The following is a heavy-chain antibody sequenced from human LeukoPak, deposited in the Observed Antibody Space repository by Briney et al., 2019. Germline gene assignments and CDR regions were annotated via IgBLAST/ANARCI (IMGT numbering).Heavy chain of an antibody. CDR3: AKLLTGGYNSGQNDY. CDR2: IRYDGSNK. CDR1: GFTFSIYG. V-gene: IGHV3-30*02. J-gene: IGHJ4*02. D-gene: IGHD5-18*01. Sequence: PGGSLRLSCAASGFTFSIYGMHWVRQAPGKGLEWVAFIRYDGSNKYFADSVKGRFTISRDNSKNTLYLQMNSLRAEDTAVYYCAKLLTGGYNSGQNDYWGQGILVTVSS.